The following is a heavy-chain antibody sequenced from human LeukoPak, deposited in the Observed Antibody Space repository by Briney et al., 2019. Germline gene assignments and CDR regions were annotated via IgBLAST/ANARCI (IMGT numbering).Heavy chain of an antibody. Sequence: GGSLRLCCAASGFTFSSYGMHWVRQAPGKGLEWVAFIRYDGSNKYYADSVKGRFTISRDNSKNTLYLQMNSLRAEDTAVYYCAKDLNYYGSGSSDFDYWGQGTLVTVSS. CDR2: IRYDGSNK. CDR1: GFTFSSYG. CDR3: AKDLNYYGSGSSDFDY. D-gene: IGHD3-10*01. V-gene: IGHV3-30*02. J-gene: IGHJ4*02.